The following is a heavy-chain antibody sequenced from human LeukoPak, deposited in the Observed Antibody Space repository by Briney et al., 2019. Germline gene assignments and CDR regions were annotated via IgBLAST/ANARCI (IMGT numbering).Heavy chain of an antibody. V-gene: IGHV4-61*09. CDR2: IYSTGSP. Sequence: SETLSLTCTVSGEPFTSGTYYLTWLRQPAGKGLEWIAQIYSTGSPKYNPSFKSRVTISVDTSKSQFFLDLHSVTDAHTAGYFCARAQGDPRHWFDPWGEGTRVTVSS. J-gene: IGHJ5*02. CDR1: GEPFTSGTYY. CDR3: ARAQGDPRHWFDP.